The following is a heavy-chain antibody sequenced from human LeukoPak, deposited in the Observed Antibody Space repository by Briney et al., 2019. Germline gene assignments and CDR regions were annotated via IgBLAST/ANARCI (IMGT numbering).Heavy chain of an antibody. CDR3: TTRGGLGY. D-gene: IGHD3-10*01. Sequence: GGPLRLSCAGSGFTFSDAWMSWVRQAPGQGLEWVGRIKNEVDGGTTDYAAPAKGRFTISRDDAKNMAYLQMSSLKIEDTGVYYCTTRGGLGYWGQGTLVTVSS. J-gene: IGHJ4*02. V-gene: IGHV3-15*01. CDR2: IKNEVDGGTT. CDR1: GFTFSDAW.